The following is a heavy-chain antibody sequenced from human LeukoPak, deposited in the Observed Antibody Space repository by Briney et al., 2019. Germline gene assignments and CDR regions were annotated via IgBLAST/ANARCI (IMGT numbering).Heavy chain of an antibody. V-gene: IGHV3-23*01. CDR3: AKDYGSGSPPFDY. CDR2: ISGSGGST. Sequence: PGGSLRLSCAASGFTFSSYAMSWVRQAPGKGQEWVSAISGSGGSTYYADSVKGRFTISRDNSKNTPYLQMNSLRGEDTAVYYCAKDYGSGSPPFDYWGQGTLVTVSS. J-gene: IGHJ4*02. D-gene: IGHD3-10*01. CDR1: GFTFSSYA.